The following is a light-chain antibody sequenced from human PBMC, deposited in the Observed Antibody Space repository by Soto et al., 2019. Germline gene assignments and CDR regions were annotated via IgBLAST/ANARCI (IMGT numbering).Light chain of an antibody. CDR2: DAS. V-gene: IGKV3-11*01. Sequence: VLTQSPATLSLSPGERATLSCRASQSIGSALAWYQQMPGQAPRLLIYDASQRANGIPSRFSGSGSGTDFTLTISRLAPEDFAVYYCQQRSNWMYTFGPGTKIEIK. CDR3: QQRSNWMYT. J-gene: IGKJ2*01. CDR1: QSIGSA.